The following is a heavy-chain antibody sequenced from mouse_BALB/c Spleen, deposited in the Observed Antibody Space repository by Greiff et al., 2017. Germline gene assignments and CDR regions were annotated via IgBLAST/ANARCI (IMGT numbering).Heavy chain of an antibody. CDR3: ARRSYYGNYDAMDY. CDR2: INPSSGYT. J-gene: IGHJ4*01. CDR1: GYTFTSYT. Sequence: QVQLQQSAAELARPGASVKMSCKASGYTFTSYTMHWVKQRPGQGLEWIGYINPSSGYTEYNQKFKDKTTLTADKSSSTAYMQLSSLTSEDSAVYYCARRSYYGNYDAMDYWGQGTSVTVSS. D-gene: IGHD2-1*01. V-gene: IGHV1-4*02.